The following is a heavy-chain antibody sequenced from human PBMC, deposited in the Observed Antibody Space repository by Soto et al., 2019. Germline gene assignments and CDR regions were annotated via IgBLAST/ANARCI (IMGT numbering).Heavy chain of an antibody. CDR2: VSGSGGSV. D-gene: IGHD6-13*01. CDR3: ARSTYSSSWYDAFDI. V-gene: IGHV3-23*01. J-gene: IGHJ3*02. Sequence: GGSLRLSWAASGLTFRSYSMNWIRPAPGKGLEWVSSVSGSGGSVFYADSVKGRSTISRDSSKNTLYLQMNSLRAEDTAVYYCARSTYSSSWYDAFDIWGQGTMVPVSS. CDR1: GLTFRSYS.